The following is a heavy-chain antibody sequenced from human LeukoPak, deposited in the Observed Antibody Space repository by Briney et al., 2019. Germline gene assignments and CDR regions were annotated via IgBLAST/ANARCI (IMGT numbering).Heavy chain of an antibody. CDR3: AKDLRNIVVVVPLLPPEDY. J-gene: IGHJ4*02. CDR2: ISGSGGST. V-gene: IGHV3-23*01. CDR1: GFTFSSYA. Sequence: GGSLRLSCAASGFTFSSYAMSWVRQAPGKGLEWVSAISGSGGSTYYADSVKGRFTISRDNSKNTLYLQMNSLRAEGTAVYYCAKDLRNIVVVVPLLPPEDYWGQGTLVTVSS. D-gene: IGHD2-15*01.